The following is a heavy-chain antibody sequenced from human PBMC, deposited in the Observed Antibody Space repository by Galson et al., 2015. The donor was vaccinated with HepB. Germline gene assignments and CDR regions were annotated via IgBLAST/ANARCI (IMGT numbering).Heavy chain of an antibody. CDR1: GGTFSSYA. Sequence: SVKVSCKASGGTFSSYAISWVRQAPGQGLEWMGGIIPIFGTANYAQKFQGRVTITADESTSTAYMELSSLRSEDTAVYYCARDYGSGYNWFDPWGQGTLVTVSS. J-gene: IGHJ5*02. D-gene: IGHD3-10*01. CDR2: IIPIFGTA. V-gene: IGHV1-69*13. CDR3: ARDYGSGYNWFDP.